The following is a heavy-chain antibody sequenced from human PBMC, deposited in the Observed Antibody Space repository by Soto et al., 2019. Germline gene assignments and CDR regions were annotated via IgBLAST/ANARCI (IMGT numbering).Heavy chain of an antibody. V-gene: IGHV2-5*02. CDR3: AHNKVSTSSYDY. Sequence: QITLKESGPPLVKPTQTLTLTCTFSGFSLSTSGVGVGWIRQPPGKALEWLVLIYWDDDKRYSPSLKNRLTIXKXXYNNQVVLTMTNMAPVDTATYYCAHNKVSTSSYDYWGQGTLVTVSS. J-gene: IGHJ4*02. CDR2: IYWDDDK. CDR1: GFSLSTSGVG. D-gene: IGHD6-6*01.